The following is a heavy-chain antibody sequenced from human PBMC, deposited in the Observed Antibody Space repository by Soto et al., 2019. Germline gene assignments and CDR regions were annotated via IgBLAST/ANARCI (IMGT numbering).Heavy chain of an antibody. CDR1: GGSISSGGYS. J-gene: IGHJ5*02. D-gene: IGHD3-9*01. Sequence: QLQLQESGSGLVKPSQTLSLTCAVSGGSISSGGYSWSWIRQPPGKGLEWIGYIYHSGSTYYNPSPKSRVTISVDRSKNQFSLKLSSVTAADTAVYYCARSGDYDILTGYLENWFDPWGQGTLVTVSS. CDR3: ARSGDYDILTGYLENWFDP. V-gene: IGHV4-30-2*01. CDR2: IYHSGST.